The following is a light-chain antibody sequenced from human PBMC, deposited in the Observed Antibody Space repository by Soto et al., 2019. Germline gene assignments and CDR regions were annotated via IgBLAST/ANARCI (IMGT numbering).Light chain of an antibody. J-gene: IGLJ1*01. V-gene: IGLV2-14*03. CDR1: SSDVGSYNF. CDR3: SSFTTSSTLYV. Sequence: QSALTQPASVSGSPGQSITISCIGTSSDVGSYNFVSWYQQYPGKAPKLMIYDVSNRPSGVSNRFSGSKSGNSASLTISGLQAEDEADYYCSSFTTSSTLYVFGTGTKVTVL. CDR2: DVS.